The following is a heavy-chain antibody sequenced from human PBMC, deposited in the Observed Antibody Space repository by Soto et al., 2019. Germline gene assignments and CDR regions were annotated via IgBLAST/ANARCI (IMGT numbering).Heavy chain of an antibody. V-gene: IGHV3-53*01. D-gene: IGHD3-10*01. CDR1: GFTVSTNY. CDR2: IYSGGST. J-gene: IGHJ4*02. Sequence: GGSLRLSCAASGFTVSTNYMTWVRQAPGKGLEWVSVIYSGGSTHYADSVKGRFTISRDNSKNTLYLQMNSLRADDTAVYFCARVARAVAAPYYFDYWGQGTLVTVSS. CDR3: ARVARAVAAPYYFDY.